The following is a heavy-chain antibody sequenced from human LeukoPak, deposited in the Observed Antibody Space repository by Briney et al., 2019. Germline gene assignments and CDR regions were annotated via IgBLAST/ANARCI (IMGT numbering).Heavy chain of an antibody. CDR2: IYYSGRT. J-gene: IGHJ2*01. V-gene: IGHV4-59*08. Sequence: SETLSLTCTVSGGSISSYYWSWIRQPAGKGLEWIGYIYYSGRTNYNPSLKSRVTISVDTSKNQFSLKLSSVTAADTAVYYCARGYCSGGTCYGYFDLWGRGTLVTVSS. CDR1: GGSISSYY. D-gene: IGHD2-15*01. CDR3: ARGYCSGGTCYGYFDL.